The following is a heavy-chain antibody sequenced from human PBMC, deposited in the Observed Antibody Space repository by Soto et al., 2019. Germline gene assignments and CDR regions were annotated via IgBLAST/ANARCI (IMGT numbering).Heavy chain of an antibody. CDR2: IYYSGNT. Sequence: SETLSLTCTVSGGSISSSTYYWGWIRQPPGKGLEWIGSIYYSGNTYYNPSLKSRVTISVDTSKNQFSLKLSSVTAADTAVYYCARDGYSSSWYSVYWGQGTLVTVSS. CDR1: GGSISSSTYY. J-gene: IGHJ4*02. V-gene: IGHV4-39*07. D-gene: IGHD6-13*01. CDR3: ARDGYSSSWYSVY.